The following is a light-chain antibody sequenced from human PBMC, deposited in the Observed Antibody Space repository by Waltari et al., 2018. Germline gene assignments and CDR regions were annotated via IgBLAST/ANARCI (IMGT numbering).Light chain of an antibody. J-gene: IGKJ4*02. CDR3: QQAYSIPLT. CDR2: AAS. V-gene: IGKV1-12*01. CDR1: QGNSNG. Sequence: TNSAASLSAFDAVQHHLTCRASQGNSNGLAWYQQKPGKAPELLMYAASSLQSGVPSRLSGCGTGTEVTLTISSLQPEDLATYDCQQAYSIPLTVGGWTKVEIK.